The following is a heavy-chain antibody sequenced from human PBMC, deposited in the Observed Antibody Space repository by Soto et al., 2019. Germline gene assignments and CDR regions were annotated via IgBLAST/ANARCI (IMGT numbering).Heavy chain of an antibody. CDR1: GFIFNIYS. CDR3: AREDILGACSLDD. Sequence: PGGPLRPPGRASGFIFNIYSRNWVRKPPGKGWEWLSYISSNSVTIYYAHSVRGRFTIFRNNAKNSLYLQINSLRDEDTALYYGAREDILGACSLDDWGQGALVTVSS. V-gene: IGHV3-48*02. CDR2: ISSNSVTI. J-gene: IGHJ4*01. D-gene: IGHD1-26*01.